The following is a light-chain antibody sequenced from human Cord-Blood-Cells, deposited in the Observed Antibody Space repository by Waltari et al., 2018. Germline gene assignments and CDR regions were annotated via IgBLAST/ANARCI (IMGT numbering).Light chain of an antibody. CDR3: QQSYSTLMYT. V-gene: IGKV1-39*01. CDR1: QSISSY. CDR2: DAS. Sequence: DIKMIQSPPSLSASVGPRGTITCRASQSISSYLNWYQQKPGKAPNLLIYDASSLQRGVPSRFSGSGSGTDFTLTISSLQPEDFATYYCQQSYSTLMYTFGQGTKLEIK. J-gene: IGKJ2*01.